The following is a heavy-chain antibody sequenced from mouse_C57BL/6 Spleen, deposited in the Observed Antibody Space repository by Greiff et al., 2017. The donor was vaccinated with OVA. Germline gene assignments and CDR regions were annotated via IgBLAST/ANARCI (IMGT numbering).Heavy chain of an antibody. J-gene: IGHJ2*01. CDR2: ISTGGGST. D-gene: IGHD1-1*01. V-gene: IGHV5-12*01. CDR1: GFTFSDYY. Sequence: EVKLVESGGGLVQPGGSLKLSCAASGFTFSDYYMYWVRQTPEKRLEWVAYISTGGGSTYYPATVQGRFTISRDNATTTLYLQMSTLESEDAAMYYCPRHGYGSSSFDYWGQGTTLTVSS. CDR3: PRHGYGSSSFDY.